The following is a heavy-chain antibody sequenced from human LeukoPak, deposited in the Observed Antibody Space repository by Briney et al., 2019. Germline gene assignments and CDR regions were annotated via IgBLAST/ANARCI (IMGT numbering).Heavy chain of an antibody. D-gene: IGHD6-13*01. J-gene: IGHJ3*02. CDR1: AFSDKSNY. V-gene: IGHV3-48*03. Sequence: GGSMRLSCVASAFSDKSNYMSWVRQAPGKGLEWVSYISSSGSTIYYADSVKGRFTISRDNAKNSLYLQMNSLRAEDTAVYYCARDLGYSSSWNDAFDIWGQGTMVTVSS. CDR3: ARDLGYSSSWNDAFDI. CDR2: ISSSGSTI.